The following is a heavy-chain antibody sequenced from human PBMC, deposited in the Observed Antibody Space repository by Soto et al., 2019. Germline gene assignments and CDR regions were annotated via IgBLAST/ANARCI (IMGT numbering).Heavy chain of an antibody. D-gene: IGHD4-17*01. CDR1: GFTFSSYW. V-gene: IGHV3-74*01. CDR2: INSDWSST. J-gene: IGHJ6*02. Sequence: PGVSLRLSCAASGFTFSSYWMHWVRQAPGKGLVWVSRINSDWSSTSYADSVKGRFTISRDNAKNTLYLQMSSLRAEDTAVYYCARGIRNYYGVDVWGQGTTVTVSS. CDR3: ARGIRNYYGVDV.